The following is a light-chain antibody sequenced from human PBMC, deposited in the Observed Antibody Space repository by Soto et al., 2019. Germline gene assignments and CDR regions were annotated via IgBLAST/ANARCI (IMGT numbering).Light chain of an antibody. V-gene: IGKV3-20*01. CDR2: GAS. J-gene: IGKJ3*01. CDR1: QSVSSSY. CDR3: QQYRSSPSFT. Sequence: EIVLTQSPGTLSLSPGERATLSCRASQSVSSSYLAWYQQKPGQAPRLLISGASGRATGIPDRFSGSGSGTDFTLTISRLEPEDFAVYYCQQYRSSPSFTFGPGTKVDIK.